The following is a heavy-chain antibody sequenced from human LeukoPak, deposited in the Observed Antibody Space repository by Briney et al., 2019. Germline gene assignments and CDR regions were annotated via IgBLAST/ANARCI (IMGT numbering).Heavy chain of an antibody. D-gene: IGHD3-10*01. CDR1: GYTLTELS. V-gene: IGHV1-24*01. CDR3: ATTGYPSGFFPY. Sequence: ASVKVSCKVSGYTLTELSMHWVRQAPGKGLEWMGGFDPEDGETIYAQKFQGRVTMTEDTSTDTAYMELSSLRSEDTAVYYCATTGYPSGFFPYWGQGTLVTVSS. J-gene: IGHJ4*02. CDR2: FDPEDGET.